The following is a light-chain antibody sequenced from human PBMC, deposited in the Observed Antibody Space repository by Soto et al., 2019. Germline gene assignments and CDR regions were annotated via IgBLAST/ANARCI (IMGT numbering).Light chain of an antibody. V-gene: IGLV2-14*01. J-gene: IGLJ2*01. CDR2: EVS. Sequence: QSVLTQPASVSGSPGQSITISCTGTSSDVGGYNYVSWFQHHPGKAPKLMIYEVSNRPSGVSNRFSGSKSGNTASLTISGLQAEDEADYYCSSYTTNPYVVFGGGTKLTVL. CDR3: SSYTTNPYVV. CDR1: SSDVGGYNY.